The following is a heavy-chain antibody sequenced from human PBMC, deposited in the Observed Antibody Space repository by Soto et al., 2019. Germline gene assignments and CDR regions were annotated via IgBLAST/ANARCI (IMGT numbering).Heavy chain of an antibody. V-gene: IGHV4-34*01. J-gene: IGHJ4*02. D-gene: IGHD3-10*01. CDR1: GASFSGYY. CDR2: INHSGST. Sequence: PSETLSLTCTVSGASFSGYYWSWIRQPPGKGLEWIGEINHSGSTNYNPSLKSRVTISVDTSKNQFSLKLSSVTAADTAVYYCARGPGVLLWFGELWGYDYRGQGTPVTVSS. CDR3: ARGPGVLLWFGELWGYDY.